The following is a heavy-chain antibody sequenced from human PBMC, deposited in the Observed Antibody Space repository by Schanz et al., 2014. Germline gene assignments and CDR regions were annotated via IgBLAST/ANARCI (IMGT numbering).Heavy chain of an antibody. CDR3: ARDGFGGYLDS. V-gene: IGHV3-7*03. Sequence: VQLVESGGGLVQPGGSLRLSCAASGFTFSNYWMSWVRQAPGKGLEWVANIRQDGSAKFYVDSVNSRFAISRDNAENSVYLQMNSLRAEDTAVYYCARDGFGGYLDSWGQGTLVTVSS. D-gene: IGHD3-10*01. CDR1: GFTFSNYW. CDR2: IRQDGSAK. J-gene: IGHJ4*02.